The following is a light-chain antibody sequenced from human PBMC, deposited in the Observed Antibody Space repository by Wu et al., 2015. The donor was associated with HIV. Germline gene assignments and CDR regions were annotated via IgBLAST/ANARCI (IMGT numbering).Light chain of an antibody. CDR3: QQSDYFSFFVGRGYHGWT. Sequence: AIQLAQSPSLLSASTGDTVTITCRASQDVGTYLSWYQQRQGRPPKLLIYAASTLESGVPSRFSGSGSGTQFSLTISCLQSEDFATYFCQQSDYFSFFVGRGYHGWT. J-gene: IGKJ1*01. CDR2: AAS. CDR1: QDVGTY. V-gene: IGKV1-8*01.